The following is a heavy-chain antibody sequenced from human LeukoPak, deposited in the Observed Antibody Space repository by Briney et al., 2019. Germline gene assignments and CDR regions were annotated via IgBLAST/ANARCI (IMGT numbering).Heavy chain of an antibody. J-gene: IGHJ4*02. CDR3: VRETSGSFPY. CDR1: GFTVSSNY. D-gene: IGHD2-15*01. CDR2: IYSGGST. Sequence: PGGSLRLSCAASGFTVSSNYMSWVGQAPGKGLEWVSVIYSGGSTYYADSVKGRFTISKDNSKNTLYLQMNSLRAEDTAVYYCVRETSGSFPYWGQGTLVTVSS. V-gene: IGHV3-53*01.